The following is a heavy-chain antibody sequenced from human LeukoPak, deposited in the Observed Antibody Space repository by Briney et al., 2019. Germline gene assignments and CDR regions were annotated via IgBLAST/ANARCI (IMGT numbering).Heavy chain of an antibody. CDR1: GFTFSSYG. Sequence: QPGGSLRLSCAASGFTFSSYGMHWVRQAPGKGLEWVAVIWYDGSNKYYADSVKGRFTISRDNSKNTLYLQMNSLRAEDTAVYYCAKGGDEYSSSPIDYWGQGTLVTVSS. CDR2: IWYDGSNK. J-gene: IGHJ4*02. CDR3: AKGGDEYSSSPIDY. V-gene: IGHV3-30*02. D-gene: IGHD6-13*01.